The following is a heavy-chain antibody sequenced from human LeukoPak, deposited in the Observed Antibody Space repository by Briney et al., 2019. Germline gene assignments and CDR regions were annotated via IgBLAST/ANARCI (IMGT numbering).Heavy chain of an antibody. CDR1: GGSFSGYY. D-gene: IGHD1-14*01. CDR3: ARAPTRTASDYYYYGTDV. J-gene: IGHJ6*02. CDR2: INHSGST. V-gene: IGHV4-34*01. Sequence: SETLSLTCAVYGGSFSGYYWSWIRQPPGKGLEWIGEINHSGSTNYNPSLKSRVTISVDTSKNQFSLKLSSVTAADTAVYYCARAPTRTASDYYYYGTDVWGQGTTVTVSS.